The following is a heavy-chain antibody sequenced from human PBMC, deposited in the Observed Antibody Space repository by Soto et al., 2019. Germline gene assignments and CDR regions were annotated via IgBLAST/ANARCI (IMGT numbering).Heavy chain of an antibody. V-gene: IGHV3-23*01. D-gene: IGHD2-2*02. J-gene: IGHJ4*02. CDR1: GFDFNKYA. Sequence: GGSLRLSCAAFGFDFNKYAMTWVRQAPGKGLQWVSSITSNGDSTYYADSVKGRLTTSRDNSKNTLYLQMNSLRADGTAVFYCAKDSPSYTTSPFYFDSWGQGTLVTVSS. CDR3: AKDSPSYTTSPFYFDS. CDR2: ITSNGDST.